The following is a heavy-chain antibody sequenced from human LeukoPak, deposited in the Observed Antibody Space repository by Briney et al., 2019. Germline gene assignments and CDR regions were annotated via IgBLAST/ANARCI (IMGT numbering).Heavy chain of an antibody. V-gene: IGHV1-24*01. CDR1: GYSLNTLS. CDR3: ATDFRAGVIYAFDF. Sequence: ASVKVSFKVSGYSLNTLSIHWVRQASGKGLEWLGHVDSEDGETKYAQRFQGRVTMTEDRSTDTAYMELSSLTSEDTAVYYCATDFRAGVIYAFDFWGQGTMVGVSS. J-gene: IGHJ3*01. D-gene: IGHD3-22*01. CDR2: VDSEDGET.